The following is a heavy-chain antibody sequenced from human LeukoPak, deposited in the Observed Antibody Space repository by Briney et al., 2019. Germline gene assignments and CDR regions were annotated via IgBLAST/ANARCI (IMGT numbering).Heavy chain of an antibody. D-gene: IGHD1-26*01. CDR2: INSADNVE. CDR3: VRAWGVGAANWFDP. Sequence: GGSLRLSCAASGFSLRSSEMNWVRQAPGKGPEWVAHINSADNVEYYTDSVRGRFTMSRDNAKNMLYLQMNSLRAEDTAVYYCVRAWGVGAANWFDPWGQGTLVTVSS. J-gene: IGHJ5*02. CDR1: GFSLRSSE. V-gene: IGHV3-48*03.